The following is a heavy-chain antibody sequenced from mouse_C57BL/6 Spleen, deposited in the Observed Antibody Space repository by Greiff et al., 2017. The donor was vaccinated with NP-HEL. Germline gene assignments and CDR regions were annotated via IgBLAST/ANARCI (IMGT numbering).Heavy chain of an antibody. CDR3: ARNPYYYGSSYWYFDV. CDR1: GYTFTSYW. D-gene: IGHD1-1*01. V-gene: IGHV1-50*01. Sequence: VQLQQPGAELVKPGASVKLSCKASGYTFTSYWMQWVKQRPGQGLEWIGEIAPSDSYTNYNQKFKGKATLTVDTSSSTAYMQLSSLTSEDSAVYYCARNPYYYGSSYWYFDVWGTGTTVTVSS. J-gene: IGHJ1*03. CDR2: IAPSDSYT.